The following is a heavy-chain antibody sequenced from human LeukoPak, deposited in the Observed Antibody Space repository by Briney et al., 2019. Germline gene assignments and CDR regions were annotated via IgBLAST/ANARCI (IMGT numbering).Heavy chain of an antibody. J-gene: IGHJ4*02. CDR1: GGTFSSYA. D-gene: IGHD3-16*02. V-gene: IGHV1-69*13. CDR3: ARDQSDYVWGSYRYLYYFDY. Sequence: SVKVSCKASGGTFSSYAISWVRQATGQGLEWMGGIIPIFGTANYAQKFQGRVTITADESTSTAYMELSSLRSEDTAVYYCARDQSDYVWGSYRYLYYFDYWGQGTLVTVSS. CDR2: IIPIFGTA.